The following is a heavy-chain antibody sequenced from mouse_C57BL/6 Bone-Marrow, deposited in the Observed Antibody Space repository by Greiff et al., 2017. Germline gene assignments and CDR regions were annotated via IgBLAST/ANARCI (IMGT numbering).Heavy chain of an antibody. J-gene: IGHJ1*03. CDR3: ARGPGSSYGYFDV. CDR1: GYTFTNYW. CDR2: IYPGGGYT. Sequence: QVQLKQSGAELVRPGTSVKMSCKASGYTFTNYWIGWAKQRPGHGLEWIGDIYPGGGYTNYNEKFKGKATLTADKSSSTAYMQFSSLTSEDSAIYYCARGPGSSYGYFDVWGTGTTVTVSS. V-gene: IGHV1-63*01. D-gene: IGHD1-1*01.